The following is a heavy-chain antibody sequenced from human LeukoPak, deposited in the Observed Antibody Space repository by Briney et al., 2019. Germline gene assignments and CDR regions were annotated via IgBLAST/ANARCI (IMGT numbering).Heavy chain of an antibody. CDR2: INPSGGSA. D-gene: IGHD4-17*01. CDR1: GYTFTSYY. CDR3: ARDRVTTNTPFFDS. Sequence: ASVKVSCKASGYTFTSYYVHWVRQAPGQGLEWMGIINPSGGSAGHAQKFQGRVTMTRDTSTSTVYMELSRLRSDDTAVYYCARDRVTTNTPFFDSWGQGTLVTVSS. V-gene: IGHV1-46*01. J-gene: IGHJ5*01.